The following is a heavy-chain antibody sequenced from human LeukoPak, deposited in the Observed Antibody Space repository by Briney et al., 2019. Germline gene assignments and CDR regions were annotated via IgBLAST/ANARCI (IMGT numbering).Heavy chain of an antibody. CDR3: ARVGGHYYDSSGYHNWFDP. Sequence: SQTLSLTCTVSGGSISSGGYYWSWIRQHPGTGLEWIGYIYYSGSTNYNPSLKSRVTISVDTSKNQFSLKLSSVTAADTAVYYCARVGGHYYDSSGYHNWFDPWGQGTLVTVSS. CDR2: IYYSGST. V-gene: IGHV4-61*08. J-gene: IGHJ5*02. D-gene: IGHD3-22*01. CDR1: GGSISSGGYY.